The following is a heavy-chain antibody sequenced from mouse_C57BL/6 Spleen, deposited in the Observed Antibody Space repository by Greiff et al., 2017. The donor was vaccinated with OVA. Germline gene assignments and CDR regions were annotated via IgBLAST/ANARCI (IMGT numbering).Heavy chain of an antibody. CDR2: INPNNGGT. CDR3: ARWGGYYGAMDY. CDR1: GYTFTDYY. V-gene: IGHV1-26*01. J-gene: IGHJ4*01. D-gene: IGHD2-3*01. Sequence: EVQLQQSGPELVKPGASVKISCKASGYTFTDYYMNWVKQSHGKSLEWIGDINPNNGGTSYNQKFKGKATLTVDKSSSTAYMELRSLTSEDSAVYYCARWGGYYGAMDYWGQGTSVTVSS.